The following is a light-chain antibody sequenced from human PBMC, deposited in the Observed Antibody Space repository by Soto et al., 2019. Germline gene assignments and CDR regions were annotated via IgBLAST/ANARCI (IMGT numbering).Light chain of an antibody. CDR1: QRLSASD. V-gene: IGKV3-20*01. J-gene: IGKJ5*01. CDR3: QQYGSSPPNT. CDR2: GVS. Sequence: EIVLTQSVATLSLSPGERASLSCRASQRLSASDIAWYQQKPGQAPKFLIYGVSSRATGIPDRFSGSGSGTGFTLTISRLEPEDFAVYHCQQYGSSPPNTFGQGTRLEIK.